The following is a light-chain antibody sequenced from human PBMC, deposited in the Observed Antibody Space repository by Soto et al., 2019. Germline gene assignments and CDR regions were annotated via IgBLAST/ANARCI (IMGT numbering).Light chain of an antibody. CDR1: QGISNY. J-gene: IGKJ1*01. CDR2: AAS. CDR3: QKDHSGRQT. V-gene: IGKV1-27*01. Sequence: IKLTLSPSSXSARKTYRVPIPCRASQGISNYLAWYQQKQGKVXKXXXYAASNLKSGVQSRLSASGSGKDFNLTIRRLQPEDVETYYCQKDHSGRQTFGHGTQV.